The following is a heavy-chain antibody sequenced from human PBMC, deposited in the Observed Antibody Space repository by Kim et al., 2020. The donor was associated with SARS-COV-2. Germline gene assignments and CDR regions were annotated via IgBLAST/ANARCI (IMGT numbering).Heavy chain of an antibody. CDR3: ARHGDDSSGYYLLDY. CDR1: GGSISSYY. D-gene: IGHD3-22*01. J-gene: IGHJ4*02. V-gene: IGHV4-59*08. CDR2: IYYSGST. Sequence: SETLSLTCTVSGGSISSYYWSWIRRPPGKGLEWIGYIYYSGSTNYNPSLKSRLTISVDTSKNQFSLKLSSVTAADTAVYYCARHGDDSSGYYLLDYWGQGTLVTVSS.